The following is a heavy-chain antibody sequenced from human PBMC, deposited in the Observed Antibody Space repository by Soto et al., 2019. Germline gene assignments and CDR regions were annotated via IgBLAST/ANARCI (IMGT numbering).Heavy chain of an antibody. Sequence: EVQLVESGGGLIQPGGSLRLSCEASGFTFSSNDMNWVRQAPGKGLEWVSLIWTSGSTAYADSVKGRFTISRDNSKSALFLLMSCLRAVDTAVYFCATRPLLRGAPWGQGTMVTVSS. V-gene: IGHV3-53*01. CDR1: GFTFSSND. D-gene: IGHD1-26*01. CDR3: ATRPLLRGAP. CDR2: IWTSGST. J-gene: IGHJ3*01.